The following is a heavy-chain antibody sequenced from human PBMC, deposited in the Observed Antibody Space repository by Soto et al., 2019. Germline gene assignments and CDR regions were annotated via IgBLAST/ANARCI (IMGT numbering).Heavy chain of an antibody. CDR3: AKDPIVVVPTRLFDY. J-gene: IGHJ4*02. D-gene: IGHD3-22*01. CDR2: ISGSGGST. Sequence: EVQLLESGGGLVQPGGSLRRSCAASGFTFSSYAMSWVRQAPGKGLEWVSAISGSGGSTYYADSVKGRFTISRDNSKNTLYMQMNSLRAEATAVYYCAKDPIVVVPTRLFDYWGQGTLVTVSS. V-gene: IGHV3-23*01. CDR1: GFTFSSYA.